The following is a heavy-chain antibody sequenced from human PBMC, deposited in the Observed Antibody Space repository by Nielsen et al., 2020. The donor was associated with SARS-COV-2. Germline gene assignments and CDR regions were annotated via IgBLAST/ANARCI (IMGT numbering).Heavy chain of an antibody. CDR2: TSGDGGGR. V-gene: IGHV3-64*02. Sequence: GESLKISCAASGFTFNSYSMHWVRQAPGKGLEYVAATSGDGGGRYYGDSVRGRFTVSRDNSKNTLYLQMGSLSAEDMAVYYCAKAEKPAGAYYMDVWGKGTAVTVSS. CDR1: GFTFNSYS. D-gene: IGHD3-10*01. J-gene: IGHJ6*03. CDR3: AKAEKPAGAYYMDV.